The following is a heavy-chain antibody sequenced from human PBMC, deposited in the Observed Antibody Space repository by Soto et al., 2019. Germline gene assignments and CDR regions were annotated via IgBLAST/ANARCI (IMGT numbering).Heavy chain of an antibody. J-gene: IGHJ4*02. D-gene: IGHD2-15*01. Sequence: EVQLVESGGGLVQPGGSLRLSCAASGFTFSSYSMNWVRQAPGKGLEWVSSISSSSSYIYYADTVKGRFTISRDNAKNSLYLQMNSLRAEDTAVYYCARDSQDIVVVVADYWGQGTLVTVSS. CDR2: ISSSSSYI. V-gene: IGHV3-21*01. CDR1: GFTFSSYS. CDR3: ARDSQDIVVVVADY.